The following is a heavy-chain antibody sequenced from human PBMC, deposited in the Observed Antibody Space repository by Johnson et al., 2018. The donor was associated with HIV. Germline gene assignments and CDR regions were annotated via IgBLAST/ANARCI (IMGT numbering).Heavy chain of an antibody. CDR2: IWYDGSNK. CDR1: GFTFSSYG. CDR3: AKDRGYGGNLDAFDI. Sequence: LLVESGGGVVQPGRSLRLSCAASGFTFSSYGMHWVRQAPGKGLEWVAVIWYDGSNKYYADSVKGRFTISRDNSKNTLYLQMNSLRAEDTAVYYCAKDRGYGGNLDAFDIWGQGTMVTVSS. J-gene: IGHJ3*02. V-gene: IGHV3-33*06. D-gene: IGHD4-23*01.